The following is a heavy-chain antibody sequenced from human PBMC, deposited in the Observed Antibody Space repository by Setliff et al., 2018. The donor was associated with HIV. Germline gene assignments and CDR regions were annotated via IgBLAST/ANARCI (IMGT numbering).Heavy chain of an antibody. V-gene: IGHV1-69*13. D-gene: IGHD3-16*01. Sequence: GASVKVSCKASRGTFRNSAINWVRQAPGQGLVWMGGIITLFGEANYAQKFQGRVTITADESTSTAYMELNSLRSDDAAVYYCARQPYYDDEGTNLPSEWRVLGWGQGTLVTVSS. CDR2: IITLFGEA. CDR1: RGTFRNSA. J-gene: IGHJ4*02. CDR3: ARQPYYDDEGTNLPSEWRVLG.